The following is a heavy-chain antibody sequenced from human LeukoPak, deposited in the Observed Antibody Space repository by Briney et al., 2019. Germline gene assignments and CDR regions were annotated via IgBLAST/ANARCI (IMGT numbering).Heavy chain of an antibody. D-gene: IGHD1-26*01. V-gene: IGHV3-23*01. CDR3: AKMGRYGGSADLH. J-gene: IGHJ4*02. Sequence: SCKVSGYTLTELSMHWVRQAPGKGLEWVSTVVGGGSTYYADSLKGRFSISRDNSKNTMYLQMNSLSAEDTAVYYCAKMGRYGGSADLHWGQGTLVTVSS. CDR2: VVGGGST. CDR1: GYTLTELS.